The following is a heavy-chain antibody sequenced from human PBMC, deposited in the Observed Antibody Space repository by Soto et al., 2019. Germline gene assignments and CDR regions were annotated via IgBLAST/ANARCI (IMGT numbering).Heavy chain of an antibody. Sequence: QVQLVESGGGVVQPGRSLRLSCAASGFTFSSYAMHWVRQAPGKGLEWVTVISYDGSNKYYADCVKGRFTISRDNSKNTLYLQVNSLRAEDRAVYYCARPCLEGGSYPDYWGQGSLVTVSS. J-gene: IGHJ4*02. CDR3: ARPCLEGGSYPDY. CDR2: ISYDGSNK. D-gene: IGHD1-26*01. CDR1: GFTFSSYA. V-gene: IGHV3-30-3*01.